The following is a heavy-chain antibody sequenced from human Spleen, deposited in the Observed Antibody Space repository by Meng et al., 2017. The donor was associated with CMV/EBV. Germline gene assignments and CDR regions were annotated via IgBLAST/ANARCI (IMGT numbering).Heavy chain of an antibody. CDR2: TRNKPNSYTT. Sequence: GESLKISCAASGFTFSDHYMDWVRQAPGKGLEWVGRTRNKPNSYTTEYAASVKGRFTISRDDSKNSLYLQMNSLRAEDTAVYYCARGIPYYDFWSGYYGMDVWGQGTTVTVSS. V-gene: IGHV3-72*01. D-gene: IGHD3-3*01. J-gene: IGHJ6*02. CDR3: ARGIPYYDFWSGYYGMDV. CDR1: GFTFSDHY.